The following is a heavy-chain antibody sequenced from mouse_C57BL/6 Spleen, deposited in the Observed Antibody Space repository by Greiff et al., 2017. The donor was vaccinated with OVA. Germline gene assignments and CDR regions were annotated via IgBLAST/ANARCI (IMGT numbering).Heavy chain of an antibody. J-gene: IGHJ2*01. CDR3: AREGTAQATDY. D-gene: IGHD3-2*02. CDR2: IYPSDSET. Sequence: QVQLQQPGAELVRPGSSVKLSCKASGYTFTSYWMDWVKQRPGQGLEWIGNIYPSDSETHYNQKFKDKATLTVDKSSSTAYMQLSSLTSEDSAVYYCAREGTAQATDYWGQGTTLTVSS. V-gene: IGHV1-61*01. CDR1: GYTFTSYW.